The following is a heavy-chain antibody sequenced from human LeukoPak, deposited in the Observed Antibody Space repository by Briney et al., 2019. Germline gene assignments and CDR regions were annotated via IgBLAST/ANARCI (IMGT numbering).Heavy chain of an antibody. J-gene: IGHJ4*02. CDR3: SREKEVGFGETNGY. V-gene: IGHV3-23*01. D-gene: IGHD1-26*01. CDR2: INESGGSP. CDR1: GFTFSSYA. Sequence: GGSLRLSCAASGFTFSSYAMSWVRRAPGKGLEWVSVINESGGSPYYADSVKGRFTISKDNSKNTLYLQMNSLRAEDTAVYYCSREKEVGFGETNGYWGQGTLVTFSS.